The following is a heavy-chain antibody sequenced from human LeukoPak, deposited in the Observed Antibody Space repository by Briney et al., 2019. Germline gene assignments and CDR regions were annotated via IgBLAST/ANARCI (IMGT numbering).Heavy chain of an antibody. Sequence: GGSLRLSCAASGFTFSDYYMSRIRQAPGKGLEWVSYISSSGSTIYYADSVKGRFTISRDNAKNSLYLQMNSLRAVDTAVYYCARELNIAAAGIYYMDVWGKGTTVTVSS. CDR3: ARELNIAAAGIYYMDV. J-gene: IGHJ6*03. D-gene: IGHD6-13*01. V-gene: IGHV3-11*01. CDR2: ISSSGSTI. CDR1: GFTFSDYY.